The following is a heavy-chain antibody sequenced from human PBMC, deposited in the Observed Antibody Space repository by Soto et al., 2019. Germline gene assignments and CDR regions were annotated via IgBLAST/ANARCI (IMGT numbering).Heavy chain of an antibody. CDR3: ARDNGGSYSDP. J-gene: IGHJ5*02. Sequence: SQTLSLTCAISVGIVSSNSDAWNCFRQSPSRGLEWLGRTYYRSKWYNDYAVSVKSRIIISPDTSKNQFSLHLNSVTPEDTAVYYCARDNGGSYSDPWGQGTLVTSPQ. V-gene: IGHV6-1*01. D-gene: IGHD1-26*01. CDR1: VGIVSSNSDA. CDR2: TYYRSKWYN.